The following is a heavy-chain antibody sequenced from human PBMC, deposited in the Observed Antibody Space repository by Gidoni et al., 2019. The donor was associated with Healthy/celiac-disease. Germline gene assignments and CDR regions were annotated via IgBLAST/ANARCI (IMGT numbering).Heavy chain of an antibody. V-gene: IGHV3-7*01. Sequence: EVQLVESGGGLVQPGGSLRLPCAASGFPLSSYWMGWVRQAPGKGLEWVANIKQDGSEKYYVDSVKGRFTISRDNAKNSLYLQMNSLRAEDTAVYYCAREGDGYTTGDYWGQGTLVTVSS. D-gene: IGHD5-12*01. CDR2: IKQDGSEK. CDR3: AREGDGYTTGDY. J-gene: IGHJ4*02. CDR1: GFPLSSYW.